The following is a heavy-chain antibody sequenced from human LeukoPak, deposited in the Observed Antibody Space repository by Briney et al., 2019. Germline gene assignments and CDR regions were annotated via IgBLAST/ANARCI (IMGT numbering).Heavy chain of an antibody. V-gene: IGHV3-23*01. Sequence: PGGSLRLSCAASAFTFSSYAMNWVRQAPGKGLEWVSAISASGGSTYYADSVKGRFTISRDNSKNTLYLQINSLRAEGTALYHCAKGGYSTSDGNFDYWGQGTLVTVSS. CDR1: AFTFSSYA. D-gene: IGHD6-6*01. CDR3: AKGGYSTSDGNFDY. CDR2: ISASGGST. J-gene: IGHJ4*02.